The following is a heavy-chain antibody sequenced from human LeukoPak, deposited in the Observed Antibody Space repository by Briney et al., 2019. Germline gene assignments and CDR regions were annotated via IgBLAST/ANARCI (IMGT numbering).Heavy chain of an antibody. CDR2: ISSSGSTI. CDR3: ARDLYYYDSSGSAFDI. V-gene: IGHV3-11*01. J-gene: IGHJ3*02. CDR1: GFTFSDYY. Sequence: GGSLRLSCAASGFTFSDYYMSWLRQAPGKGLEWVSYISSSGSTIYYADSVKGRFTISRDNAKNSLYLQMNSLRAEDTAVYYCARDLYYYDSSGSAFDIWGQGTMVTVSS. D-gene: IGHD3-22*01.